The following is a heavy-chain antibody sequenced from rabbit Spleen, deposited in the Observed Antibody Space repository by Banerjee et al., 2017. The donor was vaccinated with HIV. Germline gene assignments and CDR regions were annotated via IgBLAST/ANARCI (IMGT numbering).Heavy chain of an antibody. Sequence: QEQLVESRGGLVKPEGSLTLSCKASGFDFSRTGVSWVRQAPGKGLEWIGYIDLLFDTTYYANWVNGRFTISSHNAQNTLYLQLHSLTAADTATYFCVRGASENGYYSLWGPGTLVTVS. CDR3: VRGASENGYYSL. V-gene: IGHV1S47*01. CDR2: IDLLFDTT. J-gene: IGHJ6*01. CDR1: GFDFSRTG. D-gene: IGHD1-1*01.